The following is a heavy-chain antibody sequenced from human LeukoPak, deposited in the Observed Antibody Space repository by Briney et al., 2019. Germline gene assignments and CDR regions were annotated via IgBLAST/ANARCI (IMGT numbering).Heavy chain of an antibody. CDR2: ISWDGGST. V-gene: IGHV3-43*01. CDR1: GFTFDDYT. J-gene: IGHJ4*02. Sequence: PGGSLRLSCAASGFTFDDYTMHWDRQAPGKGLEWVSLISWDGGSTYYADSVKGRFTISRDNSKNSLYLQMNSLRTEDTALYYCAKAFPGYCSGGSCYQFDYWGQGTLVTVSS. CDR3: AKAFPGYCSGGSCYQFDY. D-gene: IGHD2-15*01.